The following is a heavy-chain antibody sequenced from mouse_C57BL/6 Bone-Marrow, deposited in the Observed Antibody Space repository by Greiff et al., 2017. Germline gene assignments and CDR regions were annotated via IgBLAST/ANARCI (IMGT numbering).Heavy chain of an antibody. V-gene: IGHV1-52*01. D-gene: IGHD1-1*01. CDR1: GYTFTSYW. CDR3: ARAERGSSYRYWYCDV. CDR2: IDPSDSET. J-gene: IGHJ1*03. Sequence: QVQLKQPGAELVRPGSSVKLSCKASGYTFTSYWMHWVKQRPIQGLEWIGNIDPSDSETHYNQKFKDKATLTVGKSSSTAHMQLSSLTFEAFAVYYCARAERGSSYRYWYCDVGGTGTTVTGSS.